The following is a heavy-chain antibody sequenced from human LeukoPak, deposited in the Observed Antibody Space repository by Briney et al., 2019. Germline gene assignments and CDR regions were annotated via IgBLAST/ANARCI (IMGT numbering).Heavy chain of an antibody. CDR3: ARGPRITMVRGGQWYYYMDV. V-gene: IGHV1-2*02. D-gene: IGHD3-10*01. CDR2: INPNSGGT. CDR1: GYAFTGYY. Sequence: ASVKVSCKASGYAFTGYYMHWVRQAPGQGLEWMGWINPNSGGTNYAQKFQGRVTMTRDTSISTAYMELSRLRSDDTAVYYCARGPRITMVRGGQWYYYMDVWGKGTTVTISS. J-gene: IGHJ6*03.